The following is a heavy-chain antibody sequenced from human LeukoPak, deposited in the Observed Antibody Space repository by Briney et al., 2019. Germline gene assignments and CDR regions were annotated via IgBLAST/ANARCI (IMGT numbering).Heavy chain of an antibody. J-gene: IGHJ4*02. D-gene: IGHD3-10*01. CDR1: GYTFTSYY. CDR3: ASGDSGSYWPFDY. CDR2: INPSGGST. V-gene: IGHV1-46*01. Sequence: ASVKVSCKASGYTFTSYYIHWVRQAPGQGLEWMGTINPSGGSTNYAQKFQGRVTMTSDTSTSTVYMELGSLRSEDTAVFYCASGDSGSYWPFDYWGQGTLVTVSS.